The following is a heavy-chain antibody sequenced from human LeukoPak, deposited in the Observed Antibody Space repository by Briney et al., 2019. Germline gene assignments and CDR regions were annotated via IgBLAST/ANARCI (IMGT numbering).Heavy chain of an antibody. CDR1: GGTFSSYA. J-gene: IGHJ4*02. Sequence: ASVKVSCKASGGTFSSYAISWVRQAPGQGLEWMGGIIPIFGTANYAQKFQGRVTITADESTSTAYMELSSLGSEDTAVYYCASGGDTAMVPFFDYWGQGTLVTVSS. CDR3: ASGGDTAMVPFFDY. CDR2: IIPIFGTA. D-gene: IGHD5-18*01. V-gene: IGHV1-69*13.